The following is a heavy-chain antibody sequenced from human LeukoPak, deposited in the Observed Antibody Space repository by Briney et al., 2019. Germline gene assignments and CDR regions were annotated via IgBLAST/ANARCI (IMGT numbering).Heavy chain of an antibody. CDR1: GFTFSTYN. CDR2: ISTSGSST. J-gene: IGHJ4*02. Sequence: GGSLRLSCAASGFTFSTYNMNWVRQAPGKGLEWVSSISTSGSSTFYADSMKGRFTISRDNAKNSLYLQMSSPRAEDTAVYYCAREPGNNGDLDYWGQGTLVTVSS. CDR3: AREPGNNGDLDY. V-gene: IGHV3-21*01. D-gene: IGHD4-17*01.